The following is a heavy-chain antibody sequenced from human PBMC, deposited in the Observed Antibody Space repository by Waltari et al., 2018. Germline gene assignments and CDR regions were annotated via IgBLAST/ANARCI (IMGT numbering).Heavy chain of an antibody. J-gene: IGHJ5*02. CDR2: ISYSGNA. Sequence: QLQLQESGPGLVKPSETLSLTCSVSGDSVSSNNSYWGWIRQPPGKGLEWIGTISYSGNAYYNPSLKSRVTISVDTSKNQFSLKLSSVTAADTAVYYCARDRTPSIAAADKGVRWFDPWGQGTLVTVSS. CDR3: ARDRTPSIAAADKGVRWFDP. D-gene: IGHD6-13*01. CDR1: GDSVSSNNSY. V-gene: IGHV4-39*07.